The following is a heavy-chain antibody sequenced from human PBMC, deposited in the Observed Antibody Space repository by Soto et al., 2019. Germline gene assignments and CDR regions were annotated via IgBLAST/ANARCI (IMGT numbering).Heavy chain of an antibody. Sequence: ASVKVSCKAPGYTFTGYYMHWVRQAPGQGLEWMGWINPNSGGTNYAQKFQGWVTMTRDTSISTAYMELSRLRSDDTAVYYCARADLSNSYYYDSSGYFVFDYWGQGTLVTVSS. V-gene: IGHV1-2*04. D-gene: IGHD3-22*01. CDR1: GYTFTGYY. CDR2: INPNSGGT. CDR3: ARADLSNSYYYDSSGYFVFDY. J-gene: IGHJ4*02.